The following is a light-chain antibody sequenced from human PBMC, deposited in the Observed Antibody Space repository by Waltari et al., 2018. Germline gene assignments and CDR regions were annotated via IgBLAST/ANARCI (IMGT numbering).Light chain of an antibody. CDR3: SSYAGSSTLV. V-gene: IGLV2-23*02. CDR2: EVT. J-gene: IGLJ3*02. Sequence: QSVLTQPASLSGSPGQSITISCTGSRSDVGGYPFVSWYQQHPGKAPKLLIFEVTQRPAGISNRFSGSKSGNTASLTISGLQAEDEAFYYCSSYAGSSTLVFGGGTTLTVL. CDR1: RSDVGGYPF.